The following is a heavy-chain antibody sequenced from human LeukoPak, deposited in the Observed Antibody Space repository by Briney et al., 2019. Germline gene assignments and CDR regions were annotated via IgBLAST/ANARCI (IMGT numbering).Heavy chain of an antibody. CDR3: AVGWTNYYYYYMDV. D-gene: IGHD3/OR15-3a*01. CDR1: GGSISSSSYY. Sequence: PSETLSLTCTVSGGSISSSSYYWGWIRQPPGKGLEWIGGIYYSGSTYYNPSLESRVTISVDTSKNQFSLKLSSVTAADTAVYYCAVGWTNYYYYYMDVWGKGTTVTVSS. J-gene: IGHJ6*03. CDR2: IYYSGST. V-gene: IGHV4-39*07.